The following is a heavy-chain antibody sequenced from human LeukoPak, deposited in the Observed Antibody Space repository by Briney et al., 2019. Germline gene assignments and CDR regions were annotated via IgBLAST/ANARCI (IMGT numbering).Heavy chain of an antibody. J-gene: IGHJ3*02. CDR1: GFTFSSYG. CDR2: ISYDGSNK. CDR3: AKGALIWFGELGDAFDI. Sequence: GRSLRLSCAASGFTFSSYGMHWVRQAPGKGLEWVAVISYDGSNKYYADSVKGRFTISRDNSKNTLYLQMNSLRAEDTAVYYCAKGALIWFGELGDAFDIWGQGTMVTVSS. V-gene: IGHV3-30*18. D-gene: IGHD3-10*01.